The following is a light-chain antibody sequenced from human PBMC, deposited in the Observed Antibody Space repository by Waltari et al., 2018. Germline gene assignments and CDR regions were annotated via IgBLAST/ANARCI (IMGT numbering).Light chain of an antibody. CDR3: ATWDDSPTGRWV. CDR2: RNV. CDR1: QSNVGANF. J-gene: IGLJ3*02. Sequence: QSVLTQPPSASGTPGQRVTIPCSGRQSNVGANFVTWYHQVTGTTPKLVIYRNVQMPSGVPARFTASKSGTSASLVISVLQSDDEGDYYCATWDDSPTGRWVFGGGTRVTVL. V-gene: IGLV1-44*01.